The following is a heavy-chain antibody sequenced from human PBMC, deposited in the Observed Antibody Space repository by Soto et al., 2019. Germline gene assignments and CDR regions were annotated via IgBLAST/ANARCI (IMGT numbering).Heavy chain of an antibody. D-gene: IGHD3-10*01. CDR2: INHSGST. Sequence: PSETLSLTCAVYGGSFSGYYWSWIRQPPAKGLEWIGEINHSGSTNYNPSLKSRVTISVDTSKNQFSLKLSSVTAADTAVYYCARGLGLRYYYGSGSYYKYYYYYGMDVWGQGTTVTVSS. CDR3: ARGLGLRYYYGSGSYYKYYYYYGMDV. CDR1: GGSFSGYY. V-gene: IGHV4-34*01. J-gene: IGHJ6*02.